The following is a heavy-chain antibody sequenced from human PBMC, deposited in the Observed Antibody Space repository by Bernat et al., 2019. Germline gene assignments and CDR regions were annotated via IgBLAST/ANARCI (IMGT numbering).Heavy chain of an antibody. D-gene: IGHD6-13*01. CDR2: IYPGDSDT. CDR3: ARRPSSSSWYFNWYFDL. J-gene: IGHJ2*01. CDR1: GYSFTSYW. Sequence: EVQLVQSGAEVKKPGESLKISCKGSGYSFTSYWIGWVRQMPGKGLEWMGIIYPGDSDTGYSPSFQGQVTISADKSISTAYLQWSSLKASDTAMYYCARRPSSSSWYFNWYFDLWGRGTLVTVSS. V-gene: IGHV5-51*01.